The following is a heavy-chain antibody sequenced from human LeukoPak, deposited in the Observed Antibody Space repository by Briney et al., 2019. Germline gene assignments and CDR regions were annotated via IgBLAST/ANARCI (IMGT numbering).Heavy chain of an antibody. D-gene: IGHD3-10*01. V-gene: IGHV3-74*01. CDR1: GFTFSSYW. CDR3: ARESGYGSGSYVSDY. CDR2: INGDGTTT. Sequence: PGGSLRLSCAASGFTFSSYWMHWVRQGPGQGLEWVSRINGDGTTTIYADSVKGRFTISRDNAKSTLYLQLTILTAEDTAVYYCARESGYGSGSYVSDYWGQGTLVTVSS. J-gene: IGHJ4*02.